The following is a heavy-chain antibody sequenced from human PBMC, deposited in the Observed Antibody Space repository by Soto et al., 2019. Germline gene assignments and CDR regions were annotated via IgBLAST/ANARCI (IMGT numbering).Heavy chain of an antibody. CDR2: INHSGST. J-gene: IGHJ4*02. CDR3: ARGIMITFGGVIQPNFDY. CDR1: GGSFSGYY. V-gene: IGHV4-34*01. Sequence: QVQLQQWGAGLLKPSETLSLTCAVYGGSFSGYYWSWIRQPPGKGLEWIGEINHSGSTNYNPSLKGRVTISVDTSKNQFSLKLSSVTAADTAVYYCARGIMITFGGVIQPNFDYWGQGTLVTVSS. D-gene: IGHD3-16*02.